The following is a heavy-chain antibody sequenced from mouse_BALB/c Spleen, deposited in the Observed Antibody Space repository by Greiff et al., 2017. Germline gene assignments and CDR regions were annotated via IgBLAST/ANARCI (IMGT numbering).Heavy chain of an antibody. Sequence: EVKLMESGAELVRSGASVKLSCTASGFNIKDYYMHWVKQRPEQGLEWIGWIDPENGDTEYAPKFQGKATMTADTSSNTAYLQLSSLTSEDTAVYYCNAYRYGYAMDYWGQGTSVTVSS. J-gene: IGHJ4*01. CDR2: IDPENGDT. CDR3: NAYRYGYAMDY. CDR1: GFNIKDYY. V-gene: IGHV14-4*02. D-gene: IGHD2-14*01.